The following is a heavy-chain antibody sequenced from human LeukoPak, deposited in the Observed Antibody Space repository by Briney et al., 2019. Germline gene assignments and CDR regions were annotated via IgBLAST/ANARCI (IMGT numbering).Heavy chain of an antibody. Sequence: GGSLRLSCAASGFTFSNYGMHGVRQAPGKGLEWVAVIWYDGSKKYYTDSVKGRFTISRDNSNNTLYLQMNSLRAEDTAVYYCARDLTYGDPGGWGQGTLVTVSS. CDR1: GFTFSNYG. D-gene: IGHD4-17*01. CDR2: IWYDGSKK. J-gene: IGHJ4*02. CDR3: ARDLTYGDPGG. V-gene: IGHV3-33*01.